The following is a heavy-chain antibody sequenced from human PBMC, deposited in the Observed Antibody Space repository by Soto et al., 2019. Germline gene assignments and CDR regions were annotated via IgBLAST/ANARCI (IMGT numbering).Heavy chain of an antibody. V-gene: IGHV3-23*01. CDR3: AKGPGYSNNWGIDV. D-gene: IGHD4-4*01. CDR1: GLTFSLYA. Sequence: EVQLLESGGGLVQPGGSLRLSCAASGLTFSLYAMTWVRQAPGKGLEWVSAISGSGSSTYYADSVKGRFTTARDNSKNHLHLQIHRLEDEDTAVYYCAKGPGYSNNWGIDVWGHGTLVTVSS. CDR2: ISGSGSST. J-gene: IGHJ2*01.